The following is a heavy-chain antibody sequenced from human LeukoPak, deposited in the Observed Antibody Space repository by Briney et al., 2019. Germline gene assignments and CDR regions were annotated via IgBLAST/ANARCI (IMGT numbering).Heavy chain of an antibody. Sequence: PSETLSLTCTVSGASLTSSYWTWIRQPPGKGLEWIGYIYNSGSTNYNPSLKSRVTISVDTSKNRFSLKLSSVTAADTAVYYCARLYSSSLGRVFDYWGQGTLVTVSS. V-gene: IGHV4-59*01. J-gene: IGHJ4*02. D-gene: IGHD4-11*01. CDR1: GASLTSSY. CDR2: IYNSGST. CDR3: ARLYSSSLGRVFDY.